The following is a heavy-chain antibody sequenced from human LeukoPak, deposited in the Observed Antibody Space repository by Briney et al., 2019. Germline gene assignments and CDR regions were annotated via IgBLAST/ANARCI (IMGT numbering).Heavy chain of an antibody. J-gene: IGHJ4*02. CDR3: ARRSGYGGNYAFDY. D-gene: IGHD4-23*01. V-gene: IGHV4-39*01. Sequence: KPSETLSLTCTVSGGSISSSSYFWGWIRQPPGKGLEWIGNIYYSGSAYYNPTLKSRVTISVDTSKNQFSLKLSSVTAADTAVYYCARRSGYGGNYAFDYWGQGTLVTVSS. CDR1: GGSISSSSYF. CDR2: IYYSGSA.